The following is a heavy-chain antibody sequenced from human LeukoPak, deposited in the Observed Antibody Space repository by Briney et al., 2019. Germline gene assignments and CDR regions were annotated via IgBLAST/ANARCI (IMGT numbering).Heavy chain of an antibody. Sequence: GALRLSCAASGFTFSSYAMHWVRQAPGKGLEWVAVILFDGSNKYYPDSVKGRFTISRDNSKNTLYLQMNSLRAEDAAVYYWARGTATRAFDIWGQGTMVTVSS. CDR1: GFTFSSYA. V-gene: IGHV3-30*04. J-gene: IGHJ3*02. CDR2: ILFDGSNK. CDR3: ARGTATRAFDI.